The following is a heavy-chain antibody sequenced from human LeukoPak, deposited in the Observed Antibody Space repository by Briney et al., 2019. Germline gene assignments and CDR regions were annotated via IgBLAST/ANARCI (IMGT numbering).Heavy chain of an antibody. CDR3: ARDGVSSSSRFDY. CDR2: IYTSGST. CDR1: GGSISSGRYH. D-gene: IGHD6-6*01. Sequence: SETLSLTCTVSGGSISSGRYHWSWIRQPARKGLEWIGRIYTSGSTNYSPSLKSRVTISVDTSKNQFFLRLSSVTAADTAVYYCARDGVSSSSRFDYWGQGTLVTVSS. J-gene: IGHJ4*02. V-gene: IGHV4-61*02.